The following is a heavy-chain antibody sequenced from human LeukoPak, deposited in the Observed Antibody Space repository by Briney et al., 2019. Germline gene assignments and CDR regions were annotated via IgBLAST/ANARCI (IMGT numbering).Heavy chain of an antibody. CDR1: GFTFSSYA. Sequence: GGSLRLSCAASGFTFSSYAMSWVRQAPGKGLEWVSGISGCGGSTYYADSVKGRFTISRDNSKNTLYLQMNSLRAEDTAVYYCAKDLRSSNYYFFDYWGQGTLVTVSS. D-gene: IGHD6-13*01. CDR2: ISGCGGST. CDR3: AKDLRSSNYYFFDY. V-gene: IGHV3-23*01. J-gene: IGHJ4*02.